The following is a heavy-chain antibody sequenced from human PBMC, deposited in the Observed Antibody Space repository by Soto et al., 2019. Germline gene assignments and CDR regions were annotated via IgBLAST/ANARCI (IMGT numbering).Heavy chain of an antibody. CDR2: ISYDGSNK. D-gene: IGHD3-10*01. CDR3: AKAGFGVSVLSY. V-gene: IGHV3-30*18. Sequence: VAVISYDGSNKYYADSVKGRFTISRDNSKNTLYLQMNSLRAEDTAVYYCAKAGFGVSVLSYWGQGTLVTVSS. J-gene: IGHJ4*02.